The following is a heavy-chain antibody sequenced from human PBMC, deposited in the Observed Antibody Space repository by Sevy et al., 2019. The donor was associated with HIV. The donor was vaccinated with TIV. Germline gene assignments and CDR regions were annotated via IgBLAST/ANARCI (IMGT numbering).Heavy chain of an antibody. D-gene: IGHD3-22*01. J-gene: IGHJ4*02. V-gene: IGHV3-23*01. CDR1: GFTFSNYA. CDR2: ISGSGGSGDKT. Sequence: GSLRLSCAASGFTFSNYAMNWVRQAPGKGLEWGSGISGSGGSGDKTNYADSVKGRFTISRDDSKNSLYLQLNSLRAEDTAIYYCARKYDSSGYFDYWGQGTLVTVSS. CDR3: ARKYDSSGYFDY.